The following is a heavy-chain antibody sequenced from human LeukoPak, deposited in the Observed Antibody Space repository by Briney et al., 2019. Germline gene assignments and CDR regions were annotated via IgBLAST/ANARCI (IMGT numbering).Heavy chain of an antibody. Sequence: PGGSLRLSCEGSGFTFSNYWMGWVRQAPGKGLQWVANIKTDGSEEYYVDSVKGRFTISRDNAKNSLYLQMNSLRAEDTAVYYCARDVKITFGGVIVPSYFDYWGQGTLVTVSS. CDR3: ARDVKITFGGVIVPSYFDY. CDR2: IKTDGSEE. D-gene: IGHD3-16*02. CDR1: GFTFSNYW. V-gene: IGHV3-7*01. J-gene: IGHJ4*02.